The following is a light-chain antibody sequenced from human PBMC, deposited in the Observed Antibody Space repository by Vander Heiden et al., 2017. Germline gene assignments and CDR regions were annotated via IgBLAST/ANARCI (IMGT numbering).Light chain of an antibody. CDR3: QSYDSSQSGVV. J-gene: IGLJ2*01. V-gene: IGLV1-40*01. CDR1: SSNIGAGYD. Sequence: QSLLTQPPSASVAPGQSLTTPCTGSSSNIGAGYDVHWSQQLPGTAPKLLMYGNSNRPSGVPDRFSGSKSGTSASLAITGLQAEDEADYYCQSYDSSQSGVVFGGGTKLTVL. CDR2: GNS.